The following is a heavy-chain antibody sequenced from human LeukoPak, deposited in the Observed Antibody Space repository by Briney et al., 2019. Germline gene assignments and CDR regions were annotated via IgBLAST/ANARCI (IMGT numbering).Heavy chain of an antibody. Sequence: ASVKVSCKASGYTFTSYDINWVRQATGQGLEWMGWMNPNNDNTGYAQKFQGRVTITRDTSISTAYMELSRLRSEDTAVYYCASENYTLYSRWFDLWGQGPLVSLS. CDR2: MNPNNDNT. V-gene: IGHV1-8*03. J-gene: IGHJ5*02. CDR3: ASENYTLYSRWFDL. CDR1: GYTFTSYD. D-gene: IGHD3-3*01.